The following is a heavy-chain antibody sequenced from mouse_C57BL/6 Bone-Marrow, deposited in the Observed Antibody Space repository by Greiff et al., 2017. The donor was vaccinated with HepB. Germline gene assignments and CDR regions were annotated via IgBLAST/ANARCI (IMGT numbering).Heavy chain of an antibody. Sequence: VQLQQPGAELVKPGASVKLSCTASGYTFTSYWMQWVKQRPGQGLEWIGEIDPSDSYTNYNQKFKGKATVTVDTSASTAYMQLSSLTSEDSAVYYCASWDVDYWGQGTTLTVSS. CDR2: IDPSDSYT. J-gene: IGHJ2*01. CDR1: GYTFTSYW. CDR3: ASWDVDY. D-gene: IGHD4-1*01. V-gene: IGHV1-50*01.